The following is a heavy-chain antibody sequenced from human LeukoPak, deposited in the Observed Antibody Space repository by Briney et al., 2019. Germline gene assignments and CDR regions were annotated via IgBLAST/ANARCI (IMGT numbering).Heavy chain of an antibody. CDR3: ARDPTMKDTAMYMVDY. Sequence: GGSLRLSCAASGFTFSSYSMNWVRQAPGKGLVWVSSISSSSSYIYYADSVKGRFTISRDNAKNSLYLQMNSLRAEDTAVYYCARDPTMKDTAMYMVDYWGQGTLVTVSS. D-gene: IGHD5-18*01. CDR1: GFTFSSYS. CDR2: ISSSSSYI. V-gene: IGHV3-21*01. J-gene: IGHJ4*02.